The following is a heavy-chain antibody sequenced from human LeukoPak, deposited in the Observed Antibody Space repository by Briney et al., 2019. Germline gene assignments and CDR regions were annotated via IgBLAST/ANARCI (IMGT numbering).Heavy chain of an antibody. J-gene: IGHJ4*02. Sequence: GASVKVSCKASGYTFTSYDINWVRQATGQGLEWMGWMNPNSGNTGYAQKFQGRVTITRNTSISTAYMELSSLRSEDTAVYYCAREGSAVAGMGFDYWGQGTLVTVSS. CDR1: GYTFTSYD. V-gene: IGHV1-8*03. CDR3: AREGSAVAGMGFDY. D-gene: IGHD6-19*01. CDR2: MNPNSGNT.